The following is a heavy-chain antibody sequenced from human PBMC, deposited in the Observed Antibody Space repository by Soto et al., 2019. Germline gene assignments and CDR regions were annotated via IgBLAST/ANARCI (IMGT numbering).Heavy chain of an antibody. V-gene: IGHV4-59*01. J-gene: IGHJ4*02. CDR1: GGSIGHYY. D-gene: IGHD3-10*01. Sequence: SETLSLTCSVSGGSIGHYYWSWIRQPPGKRLEWIGYVYYSGSTSYNPSLKSRVTISVDTSRNQFSLKLSSVTAADTAVYYCARCYGSVTYYNGLFDYWGQGTPVTGS. CDR3: ARCYGSVTYYNGLFDY. CDR2: VYYSGST.